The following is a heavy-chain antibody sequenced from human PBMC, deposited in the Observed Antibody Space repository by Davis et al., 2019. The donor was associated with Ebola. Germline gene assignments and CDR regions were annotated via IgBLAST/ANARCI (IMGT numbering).Heavy chain of an antibody. CDR2: ISYDGSNK. CDR3: AKVAEGVYYFDY. CDR1: GFTFSSYA. D-gene: IGHD2-15*01. Sequence: PGGSLRLSCAASGFTFSSYAMHWVRQAPGKGLEWVAVISYDGSNKYYADSVKGRFTISRDNSKNTLYLQMNSLRAEDTAVYYCAKVAEGVYYFDYWGQGTLVTVSS. J-gene: IGHJ4*02. V-gene: IGHV3-30-3*01.